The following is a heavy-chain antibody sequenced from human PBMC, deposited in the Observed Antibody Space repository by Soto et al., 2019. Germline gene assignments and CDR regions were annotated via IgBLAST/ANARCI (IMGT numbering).Heavy chain of an antibody. CDR3: AGASGGYIHQ. J-gene: IGHJ1*01. CDR1: GFTFSSYW. D-gene: IGHD6-19*01. V-gene: IGHV3-7*01. CDR2: IKQDGSAK. Sequence: EVQLVESGGGLVQPGGSLRLSCAASGFTFSSYWMNWVRQAPGKGLEWVANIKQDGSAKYYVDSVKGRFTISRDNAKNSLYLQMNGLRREDTAVYYCAGASGGYIHQWGQGPLVTVSS.